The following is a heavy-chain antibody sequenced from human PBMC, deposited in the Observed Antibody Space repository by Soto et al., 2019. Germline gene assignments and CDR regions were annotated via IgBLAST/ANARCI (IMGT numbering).Heavy chain of an antibody. CDR2: IYYSGST. CDR3: ARESYDFWSCRYGNFDY. Sequence: SETLSLTCTVSGGSISSGDYYWSWIRQAPGKGLEWIGYIYYSGSTYYNPSLKSRVTISVDTSKNQFCLKLSSVTAADTAVYYCARESYDFWSCRYGNFDYWGQGTLVTVSS. CDR1: GGSISSGDYY. D-gene: IGHD3-3*01. J-gene: IGHJ4*02. V-gene: IGHV4-30-4*01.